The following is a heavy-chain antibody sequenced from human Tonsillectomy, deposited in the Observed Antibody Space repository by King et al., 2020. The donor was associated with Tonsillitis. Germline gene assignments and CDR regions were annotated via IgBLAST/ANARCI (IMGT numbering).Heavy chain of an antibody. CDR1: GFIFSNYA. CDR2: ISRSGSAR. Sequence: QLVESGGALVQPGGSLRLSCEGSGFIFSNYAMAWVRQAPGKGLEWVSGISRSGSARFFADSVRGRFTISRDNSRNTLFLQMSSLRADDTSLYYCARYRERDTSGPALWGRGTLVTVSS. J-gene: IGHJ2*01. D-gene: IGHD2-2*01. V-gene: IGHV3-23*04. CDR3: ARYRERDTSGPAL.